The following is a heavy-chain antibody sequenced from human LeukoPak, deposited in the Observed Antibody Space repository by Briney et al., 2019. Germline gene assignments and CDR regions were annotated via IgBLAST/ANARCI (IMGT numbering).Heavy chain of an antibody. V-gene: IGHV1-58*01. Sequence: SVKVSCKASGLTFTTSAVQWVRQARGQRFEWIGWIVVGSGNTNYAQKFQERVTITRDMSTSTVYMDLSSQRSEDTAVYYCAAASNYYDRSNYYSYAMDVWGQGTTVTVSS. J-gene: IGHJ6*02. CDR1: GLTFTTSA. CDR3: AAASNYYDRSNYYSYAMDV. D-gene: IGHD3-22*01. CDR2: IVVGSGNT.